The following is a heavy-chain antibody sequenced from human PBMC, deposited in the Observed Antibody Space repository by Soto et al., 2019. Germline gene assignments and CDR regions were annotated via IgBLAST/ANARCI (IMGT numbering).Heavy chain of an antibody. D-gene: IGHD6-6*01. CDR2: IIPILGTA. Sequence: SLKVSCKASGGTFSIYAISWVRQAPGEGLEWMGGIIPILGTANYAQKFQGRVTITADESTSTAYMELSSLRSEDTAVYYCARGSTPKRGKYRSPDNWFDPW. J-gene: IGHJ5*02. CDR1: GGTFSIYA. V-gene: IGHV1-69*13. CDR3: ARGSTPKRGKYRSPDNWFDP.